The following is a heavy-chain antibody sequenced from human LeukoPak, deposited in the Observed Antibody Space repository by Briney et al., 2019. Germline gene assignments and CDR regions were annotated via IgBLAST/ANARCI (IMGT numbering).Heavy chain of an antibody. Sequence: GGSLRLSCAASGFTITSYAMYWVRQAPGKGLEWVAVISYHGSSQYYADSVKGRFTISRDTLKNTVFLQMFSLRPEDTAIYYCARAGPNDHRFDYWGQGTLVTVSS. CDR3: ARAGPNDHRFDY. CDR2: ISYHGSSQ. D-gene: IGHD1-1*01. V-gene: IGHV3-30-3*01. J-gene: IGHJ4*02. CDR1: GFTITSYA.